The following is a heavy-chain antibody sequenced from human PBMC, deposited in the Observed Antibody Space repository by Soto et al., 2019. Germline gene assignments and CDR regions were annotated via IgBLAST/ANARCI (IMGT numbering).Heavy chain of an antibody. CDR2: IKSKTDGGTT. V-gene: IGHV3-15*01. CDR1: GFTFSNAW. CDR3: TTLTGSPVRKKYYYYYMDV. Sequence: GGSLRLSCAASGFTFSNAWMSWVRQAPGKGLEWVGRIKSKTDGGTTDYAAPVKGRFTISRDDSKNTLYLQMNSLKTEDTAVYYCTTLTGSPVRKKYYYYYMDVWGKGTTVTVSS. D-gene: IGHD1-1*01. J-gene: IGHJ6*03.